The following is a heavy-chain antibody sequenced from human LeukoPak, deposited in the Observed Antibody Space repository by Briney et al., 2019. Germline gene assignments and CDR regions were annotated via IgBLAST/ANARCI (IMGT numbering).Heavy chain of an antibody. CDR2: MNPNSGNT. Sequence: GASVKVSCKASGYTFTSYDINWVRQATGQGLEWMGWMNPNSGNTGYAQKFQGRVTMTTDTSTSTAYMELRSLRSDDTAVYYCARDLHLLWFGDPISSSGYWGQGTLVTVSS. V-gene: IGHV1-8*01. CDR3: ARDLHLLWFGDPISSSGY. J-gene: IGHJ4*02. D-gene: IGHD3-10*01. CDR1: GYTFTSYD.